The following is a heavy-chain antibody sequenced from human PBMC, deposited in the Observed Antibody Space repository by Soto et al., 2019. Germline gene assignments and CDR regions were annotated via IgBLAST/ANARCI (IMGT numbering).Heavy chain of an antibody. CDR3: ARSGHIFAGVF. CDR2: LHYNGFA. Sequence: SETLSLTCTVSGASMNDYYGSWIRQSPGKGLEHIGYLHYNGFAEYSPSLGSRVSISMDTSKNQFSLKLSSVTAADTAIYYCARSGHIFAGVFWGQGILVTVSS. D-gene: IGHD3-16*01. V-gene: IGHV4-59*01. J-gene: IGHJ4*02. CDR1: GASMNDYY.